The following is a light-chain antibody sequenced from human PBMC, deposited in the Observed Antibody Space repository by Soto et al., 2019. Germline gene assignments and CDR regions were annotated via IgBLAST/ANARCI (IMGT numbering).Light chain of an antibody. CDR2: RAS. V-gene: IGKV3-20*01. CDR1: QSVARD. CDR3: QQHTVSMYT. J-gene: IGKJ2*01. Sequence: EIVLTQSPGTLSLSPGETATLSCRASQSVARDLTWYQHKPGQAPRLLISRASTGATGIPDRFSGSGSGTDFTLTINRLELEDSAVYYCQQHTVSMYTFGQGTKVDIK.